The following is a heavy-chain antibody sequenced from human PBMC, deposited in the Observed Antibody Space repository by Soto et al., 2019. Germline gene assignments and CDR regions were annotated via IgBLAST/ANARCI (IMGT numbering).Heavy chain of an antibody. D-gene: IGHD3-10*01. J-gene: IGHJ6*02. Sequence: ASVKVSCKTSGYTFTCYYLHWVRQAPGQGFEWLGWINPYTGDTNYAQNFQGWVTMTRDMSIRTAYMELSRLRSDDTAVYYCARGRTLLWFGESSHYNMDVWGQGTTVTVSS. CDR2: INPYTGDT. CDR3: ARGRTLLWFGESSHYNMDV. CDR1: GYTFTCYY. V-gene: IGHV1-2*04.